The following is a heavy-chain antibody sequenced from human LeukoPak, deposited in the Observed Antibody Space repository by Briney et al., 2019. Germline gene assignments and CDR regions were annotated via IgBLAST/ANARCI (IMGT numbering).Heavy chain of an antibody. D-gene: IGHD3-3*02. Sequence: SETLSLTCTVSGDSISSYFWSWIRQPPGKGLEWIGSIHYTGRTNYNPSLKSRVTISVDATTNQFSLKLSSVTAADTAVYYCARRVIESAVISERNWFDPWGQGTLVTVSS. CDR3: ARRVIESAVISERNWFDP. J-gene: IGHJ5*02. V-gene: IGHV4-59*08. CDR1: GDSISSYF. CDR2: IHYTGRT.